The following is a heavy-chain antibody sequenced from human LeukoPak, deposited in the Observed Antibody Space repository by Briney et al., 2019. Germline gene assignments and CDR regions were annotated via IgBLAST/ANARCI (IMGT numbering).Heavy chain of an antibody. CDR1: GGSIRSYY. V-gene: IGHV4-59*01. J-gene: IGHJ4*02. CDR3: ARSYRYCSSTSCYTYGY. Sequence: SETLSLTCTVSGGSIRSYYWSWIRQPPGKGLEWIGYIYYSGSTNYNPSLKSRVTISVDTSKNQFSLKLSSVTAADTAVYYCARSYRYCSSTSCYTYGYWGQGTLVTVSS. D-gene: IGHD2-2*02. CDR2: IYYSGST.